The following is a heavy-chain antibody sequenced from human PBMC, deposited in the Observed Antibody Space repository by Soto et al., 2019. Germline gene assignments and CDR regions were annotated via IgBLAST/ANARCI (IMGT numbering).Heavy chain of an antibody. D-gene: IGHD1-26*01. J-gene: IGHJ4*02. CDR2: IWYDGSNK. CDR1: GFSFSNYA. CDR3: TRDPYGGSRYYFDS. V-gene: IGHV3-33*01. Sequence: GGSLRLSCAASGFSFSNYAMHWVRQAPGKGLEWVAVIWYDGSNKYYADSVKGRFTISKDNSQTTVYLQMDSLRAEDSAVYYCTRDPYGGSRYYFDSWGQGTLVTVSS.